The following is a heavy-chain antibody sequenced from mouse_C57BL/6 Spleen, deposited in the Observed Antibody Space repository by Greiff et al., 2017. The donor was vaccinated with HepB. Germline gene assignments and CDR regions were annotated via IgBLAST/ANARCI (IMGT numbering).Heavy chain of an antibody. V-gene: IGHV1-85*01. J-gene: IGHJ4*01. CDR1: GYTFTSYD. CDR2: IYPRDGST. D-gene: IGHD3-2*02. CDR3: ARRRSAQATGAMDY. Sequence: QVQLKESGPELVKPGASVKLSCKASGYTFTSYDINWVKQRPGQGLEWIGWIYPRDGSTKYNEKFKGKATLTVDTSSSTAYMELHSLTSEDSAVYFCARRRSAQATGAMDYWGQGTSVTVSS.